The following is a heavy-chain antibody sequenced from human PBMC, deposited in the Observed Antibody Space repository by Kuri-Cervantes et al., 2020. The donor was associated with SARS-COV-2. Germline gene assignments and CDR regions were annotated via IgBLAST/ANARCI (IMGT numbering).Heavy chain of an antibody. D-gene: IGHD1-26*01. Sequence: GESLKISCAASGFTFSSYWMNWVRQAPGKGLEWVSYISSSSSSTIYYADSVKGRFTISRDNAKNSLYLQMNSLRAEDTAVYYCAVIQNSGSYSTRSSYFDYWGQGTLVTVSS. CDR3: AVIQNSGSYSTRSSYFDY. CDR1: GFTFSSYW. CDR2: ISSSSSSTI. J-gene: IGHJ4*02. V-gene: IGHV3-48*04.